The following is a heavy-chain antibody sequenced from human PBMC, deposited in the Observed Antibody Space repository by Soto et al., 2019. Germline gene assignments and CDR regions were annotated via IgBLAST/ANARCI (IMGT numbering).Heavy chain of an antibody. D-gene: IGHD1-1*01. CDR1: GFTFSSFG. V-gene: IGHV3-33*01. CDR3: ARLFSALEHLWFDP. J-gene: IGHJ5*02. Sequence: QVQLVESGGGVVQPGRSLRLSCAASGFTFSSFGMHWVRQAPGKGLEWVAVIWYDGSNKYYADSVKGRFTISRDNSKNTLYLQMNSLRVEDTAVYYCARLFSALEHLWFDPWGQGSQVTVSS. CDR2: IWYDGSNK.